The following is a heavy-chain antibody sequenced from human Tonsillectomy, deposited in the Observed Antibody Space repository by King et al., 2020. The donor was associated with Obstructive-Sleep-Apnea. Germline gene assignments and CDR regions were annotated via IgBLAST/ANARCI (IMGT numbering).Heavy chain of an antibody. D-gene: IGHD5-12*01. Sequence: VQLQESGPGLVKPSETLSVTCTVSADSISNYYWSWIRQPPGKGLEWIGYMYYSGNTNYNPSLKSRVTISVDTSKIQFSLRLSSVTAADTAVYYCARHRGVEDYGGYGDYFDYWGQGALVTVSS. CDR2: MYYSGNT. CDR1: ADSISNYY. V-gene: IGHV4-59*08. CDR3: ARHRGVEDYGGYGDYFDY. J-gene: IGHJ4*02.